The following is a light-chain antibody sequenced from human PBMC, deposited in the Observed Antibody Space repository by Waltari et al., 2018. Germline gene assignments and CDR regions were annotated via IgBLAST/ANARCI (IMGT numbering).Light chain of an antibody. V-gene: IGLV2-23*03. CDR1: RSDVGGYNL. CDR3: CSYAGGSTFA. J-gene: IGLJ1*01. Sequence: QSALTQPASVSGSPGQSITISCTGTRSDVGGYNLVSWYQQHPNKAPKLIIYEGVKRPLGVSNRFSGSKSGNTASLTISGLQAEDEADYYCCSYAGGSTFAFGTGTEVTVL. CDR2: EGV.